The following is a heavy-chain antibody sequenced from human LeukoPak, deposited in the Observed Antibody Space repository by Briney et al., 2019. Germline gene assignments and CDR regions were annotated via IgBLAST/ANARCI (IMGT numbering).Heavy chain of an antibody. J-gene: IGHJ6*03. Sequence: GGSLRLSCAASGFTFSDYYMSWIRQAPGKGLEWVSYISGSGSTIYYADSVKGRFTISRDNAKNSLYLQMNSLRAEDTAVYYCARVRGVVTSYYYYYYMDVWGKGTTVTVSS. D-gene: IGHD3-22*01. CDR2: ISGSGSTI. CDR1: GFTFSDYY. V-gene: IGHV3-11*01. CDR3: ARVRGVVTSYYYYYYMDV.